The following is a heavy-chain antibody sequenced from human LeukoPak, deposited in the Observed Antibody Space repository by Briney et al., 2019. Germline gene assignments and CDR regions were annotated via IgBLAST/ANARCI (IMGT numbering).Heavy chain of an antibody. CDR2: ISGSGPYT. CDR1: GFTFSSYA. Sequence: PGGSLRLSCAASGFTFSSYAMSWVRQAPGKGLEWVSGISGSGPYTFYTDSVKGRFTISRDSSKNTLYLQMNGLRAEDTALYYCAKHGYCSGISCFFDFWGQGTLVTVSS. J-gene: IGHJ4*02. CDR3: AKHGYCSGISCFFDF. D-gene: IGHD2-2*03. V-gene: IGHV3-23*01.